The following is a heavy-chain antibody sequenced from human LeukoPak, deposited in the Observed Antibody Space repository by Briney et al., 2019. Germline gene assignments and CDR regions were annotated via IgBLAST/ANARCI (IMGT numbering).Heavy chain of an antibody. CDR1: GXSVNTYF. V-gene: IGHV4-59*02. D-gene: IGHD6-13*01. CDR2: VHYRGST. Sequence: PSETLSLTCTVSGXSVNTYFWNWIRQSPGKALEWIAYVHYRGSTKYNPSLERRVTISVDTSRNQFSLKLSSVTAADTAVYYCARSITSSWYGDFQHWGQGTLVTVSS. CDR3: ARSITSSWYGDFQH. J-gene: IGHJ1*01.